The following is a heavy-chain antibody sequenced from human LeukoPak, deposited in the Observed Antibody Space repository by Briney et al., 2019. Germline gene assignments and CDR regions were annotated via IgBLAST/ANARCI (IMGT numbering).Heavy chain of an antibody. CDR1: GGSISSYY. Sequence: SETLSLTCTVSGGSISSYYWNWIRQPPGKGLEWIASISYSGSTNQNPSLKSRVTISVDTSKNRFSLQLNSLTAADTAVYYCPRGKNYLDYWGQGTLVTVSS. CDR2: ISYSGST. V-gene: IGHV4-59*01. J-gene: IGHJ4*02. CDR3: PRGKNYLDY.